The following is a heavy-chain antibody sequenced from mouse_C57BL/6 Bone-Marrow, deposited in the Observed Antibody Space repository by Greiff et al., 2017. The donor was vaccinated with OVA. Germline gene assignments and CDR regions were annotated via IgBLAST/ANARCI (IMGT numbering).Heavy chain of an antibody. V-gene: IGHV5-6*01. J-gene: IGHJ2*01. CDR1: GFTFSSYG. D-gene: IGHD1-1*01. CDR3: ARHGDYGSFIDY. Sequence: EVPRVASGGDLVKPGGSLKLSCAASGFTFSSYGMSWVRQPPDTRLAWVATLSSGGRYTYYPDSVKGRFTISRENDKNTRYLQRSSRKSEDTAMYYCARHGDYGSFIDYWGQGTTLTVSS. CDR2: LSSGGRYT.